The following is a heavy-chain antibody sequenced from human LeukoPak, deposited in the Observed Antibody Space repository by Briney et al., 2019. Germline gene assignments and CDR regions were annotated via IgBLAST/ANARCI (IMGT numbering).Heavy chain of an antibody. Sequence: GGSLRLSCAASGFTFSTYAMSWVRQAPGKGLEWVSAISGTGGSTYYADSVKGRFTISRDNSKNTLYLQMNSLRAEDTAVYYCARALWFGETFPAYWGQGTLVTVSS. J-gene: IGHJ4*02. V-gene: IGHV3-23*01. CDR1: GFTFSTYA. CDR2: ISGTGGST. CDR3: ARALWFGETFPAY. D-gene: IGHD3-10*01.